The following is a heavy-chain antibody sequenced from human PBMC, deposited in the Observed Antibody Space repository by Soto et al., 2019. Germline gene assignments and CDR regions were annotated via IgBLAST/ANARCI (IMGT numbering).Heavy chain of an antibody. CDR3: ARDVIPWQQLVPTAYYYYGMDV. D-gene: IGHD6-13*01. CDR2: TYYRSKWYN. CDR1: GDSVSSNSAA. J-gene: IGHJ6*02. V-gene: IGHV6-1*01. Sequence: QVQLQQSGPGLVKPSQTLSLTCAISGDSVSSNSAAWNWIRQSPSRGLEWLGRTYYRSKWYNDYAVSVKSRITINPDTSKNQFSLQLNSVTPEDTAVYYCARDVIPWQQLVPTAYYYYGMDVWGQGTTVTVSS.